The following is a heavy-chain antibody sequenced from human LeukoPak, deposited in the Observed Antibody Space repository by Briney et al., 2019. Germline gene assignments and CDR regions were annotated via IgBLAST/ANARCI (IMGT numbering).Heavy chain of an antibody. CDR2: INPNSGDT. CDR1: GYTFSDYY. Sequence: ASVKVSCKASGYTFSDYYIHWVRQAPGQGLEWMGRINPNSGDTNYAPRFQGRVTMTRDSSINTAYMELSGLTFDDTADYYCAKDGFWWRPQRGFRDNRTPYSSWCASWGQGTRVTVAA. CDR3: AKDGFWWRPQRGFRDNRTPYSSWCAS. D-gene: IGHD2/OR15-2a*01. V-gene: IGHV1-2*02. J-gene: IGHJ5*01.